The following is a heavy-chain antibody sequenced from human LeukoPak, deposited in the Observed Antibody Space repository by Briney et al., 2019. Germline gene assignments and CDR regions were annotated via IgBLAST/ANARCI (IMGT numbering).Heavy chain of an antibody. J-gene: IGHJ4*02. D-gene: IGHD6-13*01. CDR1: GYTFTGYY. CDR2: INPNSGGT. Sequence: GASVKVSCKASGYTFTGYYMHWVRQAPGQGLEWMGWINPNSGGTNYAQKFQGRVTMTRDTSISTAYMELSRLRSDDTAVYYCARAAPTVGAAGIPGYWGQGTLVTVSS. CDR3: ARAAPTVGAAGIPGY. V-gene: IGHV1-2*02.